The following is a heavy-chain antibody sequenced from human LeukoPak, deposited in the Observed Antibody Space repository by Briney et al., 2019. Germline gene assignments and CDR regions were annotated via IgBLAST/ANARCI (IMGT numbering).Heavy chain of an antibody. V-gene: IGHV4-61*05. D-gene: IGHD1-26*01. J-gene: IGHJ4*02. CDR3: ARLRSPGDFDY. CDR1: GGSISSSSYY. CDR2: IYHSGST. Sequence: PSETLSLTCTVSGGSISSSSYYWSWVRQPPGKGLEWIGYIYHSGSTNYNPSLKSRVTISVATSRNQFSLKLSSVTAADTAVYYCARLRSPGDFDYWGQGTLVTVSS.